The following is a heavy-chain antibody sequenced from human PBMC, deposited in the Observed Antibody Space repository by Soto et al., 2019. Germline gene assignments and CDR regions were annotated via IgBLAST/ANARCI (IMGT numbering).Heavy chain of an antibody. V-gene: IGHV4-34*01. D-gene: IGHD3-3*01. CDR3: ARARFSHWSQDYYGLDV. CDR2: VNHSGSP. J-gene: IGHJ6*02. Sequence: WTWIRQTPGKGLEWIGEVNHSGSPNYSPSLKSRVTMSFDTSKNQFALNLTSVTAADTAVYYCARARFSHWSQDYYGLDVWGQWTKVAVSS.